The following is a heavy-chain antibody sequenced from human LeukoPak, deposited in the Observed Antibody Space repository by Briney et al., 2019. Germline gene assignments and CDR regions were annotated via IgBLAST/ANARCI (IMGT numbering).Heavy chain of an antibody. D-gene: IGHD2-2*01. Sequence: SETLSLTCTVSGGSISSYYWSWIRQPPGKGLEWIGYIYYSGSTNYNPSLKSRVTISVDTSKNQFSLKLSSVTAADTAVYYCARRPRIYCSGTSCPFDYWGQGTLVTVSS. CDR3: ARRPRIYCSGTSCPFDY. CDR2: IYYSGST. J-gene: IGHJ4*02. V-gene: IGHV4-59*12. CDR1: GGSISSYY.